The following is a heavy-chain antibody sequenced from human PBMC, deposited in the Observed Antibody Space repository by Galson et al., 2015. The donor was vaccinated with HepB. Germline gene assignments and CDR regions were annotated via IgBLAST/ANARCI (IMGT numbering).Heavy chain of an antibody. D-gene: IGHD2-2*01. CDR2: IYSGGST. CDR3: ARGEEYQLLRGLRYFDY. CDR1: GVTVSSNY. Sequence: SLRLSCAASGVTVSSNYMSWVRQAPGKGLEWVSVIYSGGSTYYADSVKGRFTISRDNSKNTLYLQMNSLRAEDTAVYYCARGEEYQLLRGLRYFDYWGQGTLVTVSS. J-gene: IGHJ4*02. V-gene: IGHV3-53*01.